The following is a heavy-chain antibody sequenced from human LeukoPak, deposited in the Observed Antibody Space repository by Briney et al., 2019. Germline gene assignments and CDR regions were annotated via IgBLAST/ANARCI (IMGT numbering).Heavy chain of an antibody. Sequence: SGGSLRLSCAASGFSFSSYSMNWVRQAPGKGLEWISYISSSSVTIYYADSVKGRFTISRDNAKNSLYLQMNSLRDEDTAVYYCATRNYYGSGPNGAFDMWGQGTMVTVSS. CDR1: GFSFSSYS. CDR2: ISSSSVTI. V-gene: IGHV3-48*02. CDR3: ATRNYYGSGPNGAFDM. D-gene: IGHD3-10*01. J-gene: IGHJ3*02.